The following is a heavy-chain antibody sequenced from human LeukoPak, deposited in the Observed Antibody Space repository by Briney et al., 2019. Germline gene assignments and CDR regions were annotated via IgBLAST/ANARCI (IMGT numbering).Heavy chain of an antibody. CDR2: INSDGSST. CDR3: AKRGVVIRVILVGFHKQAYYFDS. D-gene: IGHD3-22*01. V-gene: IGHV3-74*01. CDR1: GFTFSSYW. J-gene: IGHJ4*02. Sequence: GGSLRLSCAASGFTFSSYWMHWVRQAPGKGLVWVSRINSDGSSTNYADSVKGRFTISRDNAKNSLFLQMNSLRVEDTAVYFCAKRGVVIRVILVGFHKQAYYFDSWGQGALVTVSS.